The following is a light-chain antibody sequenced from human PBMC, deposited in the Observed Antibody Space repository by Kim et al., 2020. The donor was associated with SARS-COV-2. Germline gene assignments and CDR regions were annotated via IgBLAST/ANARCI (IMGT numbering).Light chain of an antibody. CDR2: STN. CDR1: TGAVTSGYY. J-gene: IGLJ2*01. V-gene: IGLV7-43*01. CDR3: LLYYGGGLV. Sequence: QAVVTQEPSLTVSPGVTVTLTCASTTGAVTSGYYPNWFQQKPGQAPRALMYSTNNKYSWTPARFSGSLLGGKAALTLSGVQPEDEAEYYCLLYYGGGLVFGGGTQLTV.